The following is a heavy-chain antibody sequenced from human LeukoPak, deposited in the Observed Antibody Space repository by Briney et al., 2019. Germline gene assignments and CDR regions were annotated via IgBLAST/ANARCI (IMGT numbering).Heavy chain of an antibody. Sequence: GGSLRLSCAPSGFTFVDFGLSWVPRSPGEGVEWLCDINYNGGITDYADSVKGRFTISRDNAKKSLYLRMDSLRAEDTALYYCARDRRGPVFSVSHFDLWGQGTLVTVS. CDR3: ARDRRGPVFSVSHFDL. CDR2: INYNGGIT. CDR1: GFTFVDFG. D-gene: IGHD3-3*02. V-gene: IGHV3-20*04. J-gene: IGHJ4*02.